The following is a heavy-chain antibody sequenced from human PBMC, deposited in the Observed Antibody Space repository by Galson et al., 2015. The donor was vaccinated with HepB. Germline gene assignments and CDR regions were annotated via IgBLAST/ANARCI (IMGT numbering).Heavy chain of an antibody. Sequence: QSGAEVKKHGESLKIPCKGSGYSFPSYWIGWVRQMPGKGLEWMGIIYPGDSDTRYSPSFQGQVTISADKSISTAYLQWSSLKASDTAMYYCARHSNFLYCSGGSCYSAKFAFGAFDIWGQGTMVTVSS. CDR1: GYSFPSYW. D-gene: IGHD2-15*01. J-gene: IGHJ3*02. V-gene: IGHV5-51*01. CDR2: IYPGDSDT. CDR3: ARHSNFLYCSGGSCYSAKFAFGAFDI.